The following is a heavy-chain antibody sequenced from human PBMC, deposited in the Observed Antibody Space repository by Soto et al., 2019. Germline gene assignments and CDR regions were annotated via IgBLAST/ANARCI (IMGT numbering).Heavy chain of an antibody. V-gene: IGHV4-59*01. CDR3: ARTGGYSGYDLYY. CDR2: IYYSGST. Sequence: SETLSLTCTVSGGSISSYYWSWIRQPPGKGLEWIGYIYYSGSTNYNPSLKSRVTISVDTSKNQFSLKLSSVTAADTAVYYCARTGGYSGYDLYYWGQGTLVTVSS. J-gene: IGHJ4*02. CDR1: GGSISSYY. D-gene: IGHD5-12*01.